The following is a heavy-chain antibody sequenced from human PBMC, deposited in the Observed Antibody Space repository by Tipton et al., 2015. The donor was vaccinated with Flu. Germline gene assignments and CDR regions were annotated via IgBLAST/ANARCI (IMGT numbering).Heavy chain of an antibody. CDR3: ARSAGDDFWSGYLYYYYYYGMDV. Sequence: SLRLSCAASGFTFSSYGMHWVRQAPGKGLEWVAVISYDGSNKYYADSVKGRFTISRDNSKNTLYLQMNSLRAEDTAVYYCARSAGDDFWSGYLYYYYYYGMDVWGQGTTVTVSS. CDR2: ISYDGSNK. J-gene: IGHJ6*02. V-gene: IGHV3-30*06. CDR1: GFTFSSYG. D-gene: IGHD3-3*01.